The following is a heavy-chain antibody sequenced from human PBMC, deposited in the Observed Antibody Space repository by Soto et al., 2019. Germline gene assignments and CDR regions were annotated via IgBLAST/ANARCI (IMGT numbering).Heavy chain of an antibody. J-gene: IGHJ4*02. Sequence: PGGSLRLSCAASGFTFNTYGMHWVRQAPGKGLEWVAVISYDGSEKYYVDSVKGRFTISKDNYKNTLYLQMNSLRPEDTAVYYCAKSPNFYCSSPNCYKYYFDHWGQGTRVTVSS. D-gene: IGHD2-2*02. V-gene: IGHV3-30*18. CDR2: ISYDGSEK. CDR1: GFTFNTYG. CDR3: AKSPNFYCSSPNCYKYYFDH.